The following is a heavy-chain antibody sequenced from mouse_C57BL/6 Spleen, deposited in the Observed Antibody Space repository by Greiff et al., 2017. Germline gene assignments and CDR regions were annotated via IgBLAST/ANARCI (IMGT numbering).Heavy chain of an antibody. CDR1: GFTFITYP. Sequence: GGGLVQPKGSLNLSCAASGFTFITYPMLLVRQAPGKGLEWAARIRSKSSNYATYYADSVKDRFTIYRDDSPSMLYLQMNNLKTEDTAMYYCVICDLFAYWGQGTLVTVSA. J-gene: IGHJ3*01. V-gene: IGHV10-3*01. CDR3: VICDLFAY. CDR2: IRSKSSNYAT.